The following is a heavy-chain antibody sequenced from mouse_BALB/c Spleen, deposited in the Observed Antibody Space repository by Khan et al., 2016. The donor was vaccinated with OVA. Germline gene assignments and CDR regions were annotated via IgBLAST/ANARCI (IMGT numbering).Heavy chain of an antibody. V-gene: IGHV1S137*01. CDR2: ISTYYGDA. J-gene: IGHJ4*01. CDR3: ARSFTTTASLYAMDY. CDR1: GYTFTDYT. D-gene: IGHD1-1*01. Sequence: VQLQESGAELVRPGVSVKISCKGSGYTFTDYTIHWMKQSHKKSLEWIGIISTYYGDAKYNQKFKDRATMTVDKSSNTAYMELARLTSDDSAIYYCARSFTTTASLYAMDYWGQGTSVTVSS.